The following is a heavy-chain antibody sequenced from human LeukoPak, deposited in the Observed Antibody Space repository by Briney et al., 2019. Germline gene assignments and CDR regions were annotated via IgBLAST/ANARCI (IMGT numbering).Heavy chain of an antibody. J-gene: IGHJ6*04. V-gene: IGHV3-23*01. Sequence: GGSLRLSCAASGFTFSSYGMSWVRQAPGKGLEWVSAISGSGGSTYYADSVKGRFTISRDNAKNSLHLQMNSLRAEDTAVYYCAELGITMIGGVWGKGTTVTISS. CDR2: ISGSGGST. CDR1: GFTFSSYG. D-gene: IGHD3-10*02. CDR3: AELGITMIGGV.